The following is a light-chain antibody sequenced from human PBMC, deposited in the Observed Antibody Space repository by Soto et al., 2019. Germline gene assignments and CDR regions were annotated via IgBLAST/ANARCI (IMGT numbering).Light chain of an antibody. Sequence: DIRVTQSTSSLSASVVDRVTITCRASQSISTYLNWYLQKPGKAPNLLIYAASNLQSGVPSRFSGSGSGTDFSLTISSLQPEDFATYYSKHSYTSLWTFGQGTKVDNK. CDR2: AAS. CDR3: KHSYTSLWT. J-gene: IGKJ1*01. CDR1: QSISTY. V-gene: IGKV1-39*01.